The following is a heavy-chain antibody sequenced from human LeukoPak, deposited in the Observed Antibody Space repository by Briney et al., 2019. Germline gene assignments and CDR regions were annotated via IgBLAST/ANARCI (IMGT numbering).Heavy chain of an antibody. J-gene: IGHJ4*02. CDR3: ARIWRYSSAWYPFDY. D-gene: IGHD6-19*01. CDR1: GFSLSTSGMS. CDR2: TDWDDDK. Sequence: ESGPALVKPTQTLTLTCTFSGFSLSTSGMSVSWIRQPPGKALEWLARTDWDDDKYYNTSLKTRLTISKDTSKNQVVLTMTNMDPVDTATYYCARIWRYSSAWYPFDYWGQGTLVTVSS. V-gene: IGHV2-70*11.